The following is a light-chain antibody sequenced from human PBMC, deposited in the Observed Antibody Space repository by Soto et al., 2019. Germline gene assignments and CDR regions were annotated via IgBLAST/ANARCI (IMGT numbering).Light chain of an antibody. V-gene: IGLV1-47*02. J-gene: IGLJ1*01. Sequence: QSELTQPPSASGTPGQRVTTPCSGSSSNIGKNSVYWYQQFPGTAPKLLIYSNNKRPSGVPDRFSASKSGTSASLAISGLRSEDEAAYYCAAWDDGLSGYVFGTGTKVTVL. CDR3: AAWDDGLSGYV. CDR1: SSNIGKNS. CDR2: SNN.